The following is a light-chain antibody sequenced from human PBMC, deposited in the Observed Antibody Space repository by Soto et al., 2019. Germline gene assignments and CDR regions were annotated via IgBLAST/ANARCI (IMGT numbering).Light chain of an antibody. CDR1: SSDVGGYNY. CDR2: EVS. V-gene: IGLV2-8*01. J-gene: IGLJ2*01. Sequence: QSALTQPPSASGSPGQSVTISCTGTSSDVGGYNYVSWYQQHPGKAPKLMIYEVSKRPSGVPDRFSGSKSGNTASLTVSALQAEDEDDYYCSSYAVSNNFNVVFGGVTKVTVL. CDR3: SSYAVSNNFNVV.